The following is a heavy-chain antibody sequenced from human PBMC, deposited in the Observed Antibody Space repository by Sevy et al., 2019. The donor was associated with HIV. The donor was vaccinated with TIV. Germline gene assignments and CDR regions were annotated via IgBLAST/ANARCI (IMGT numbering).Heavy chain of an antibody. J-gene: IGHJ5*02. CDR3: AREDYYDASGGWVDP. CDR2: INPNNGAT. CDR1: GYTFIDYY. V-gene: IGHV1-2*06. Sequence: ASVKVSCKASGYTFIDYYIHWVRQAPGQALEWMGRINPNNGATNYAQKFQDRVTMTRDTSISTSYMELRRLRSDDTAVYYCAREDYYDASGGWVDPWGQGTLVTVSS. D-gene: IGHD3-22*01.